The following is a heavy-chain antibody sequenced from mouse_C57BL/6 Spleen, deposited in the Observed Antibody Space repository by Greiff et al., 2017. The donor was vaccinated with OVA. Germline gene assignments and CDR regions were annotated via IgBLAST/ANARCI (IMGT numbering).Heavy chain of an antibody. CDR1: GFTFSDYG. CDR3: ARNWGYAMDY. Sequence: EVQLMESGGGLVKPGGSLKLSCAASGFTFSDYGMHWVRQAPEKGLEWVAYISSGSSTIYYADTVKGRFTISRDNAKNTLFLQMTSLRSEDTAMYYCARNWGYAMDYWGQGTSVTVSS. D-gene: IGHD4-1*01. V-gene: IGHV5-17*01. CDR2: ISSGSSTI. J-gene: IGHJ4*01.